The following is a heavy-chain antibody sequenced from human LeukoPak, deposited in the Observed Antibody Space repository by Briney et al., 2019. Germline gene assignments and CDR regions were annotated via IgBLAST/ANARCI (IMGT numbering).Heavy chain of an antibody. D-gene: IGHD6-13*01. V-gene: IGHV3-49*04. Sequence: PGGSLRLSCTASGFTFGDYAMNWVLQTPGKGLEWVGFIRSKTYGGTTEYAASVKGRFTISRDDSKSIAYLQMNSLKTEDTAVFYCTTDSSSWFYWGQGTLVTVSS. CDR2: IRSKTYGGTT. J-gene: IGHJ4*02. CDR1: GFTFGDYA. CDR3: TTDSSSWFY.